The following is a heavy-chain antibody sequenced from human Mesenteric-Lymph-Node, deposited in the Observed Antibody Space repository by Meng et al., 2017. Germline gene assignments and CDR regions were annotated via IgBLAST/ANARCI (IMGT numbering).Heavy chain of an antibody. CDR2: INPSGGTT. J-gene: IGHJ3*02. CDR3: ARAANTMTSPNDAFDI. D-gene: IGHD3-22*01. CDR1: GYTFTGYY. Sequence: ASVKVSCKASGYTFTGYYMHWVRQAPGQGLEWMGRINPSGGTTSYAQKFQGRVTMTRDTSTSTVYMEMSSLRSEDMAVYYCARAANTMTSPNDAFDIWGQGTMVTVSS. V-gene: IGHV1-46*01.